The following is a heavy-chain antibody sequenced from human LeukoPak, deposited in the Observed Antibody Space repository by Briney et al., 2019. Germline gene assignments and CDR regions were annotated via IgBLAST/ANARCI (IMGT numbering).Heavy chain of an antibody. D-gene: IGHD7-27*01. CDR1: GFTFYSSE. CDR2: IRAKAVDSAT. Sequence: GGSLRLSCATSGFTFYSSEMHWVRQASGKGLEWVGRIRAKAVDSATAYTASVKGRFTISRDDSTSTVFLQMNSLQSEDTALYYCSRGLGDWGPGTLVTVSS. V-gene: IGHV3-73*01. CDR3: SRGLGD. J-gene: IGHJ4*02.